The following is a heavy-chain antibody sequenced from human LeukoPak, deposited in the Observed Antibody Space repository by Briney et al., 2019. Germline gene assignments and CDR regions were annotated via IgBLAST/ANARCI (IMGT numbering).Heavy chain of an antibody. CDR2: IYYSGST. J-gene: IGHJ4*02. CDR3: ARHSGLNFVLGPIDY. D-gene: IGHD2/OR15-2a*01. CDR1: GDSISSRDYY. Sequence: PSETLSLTCSVSGDSISSRDYYWSWIRQPPGKGLEWIGYIYYSGSTSYNPSLKSRVTISVDTSKNQFSLRLSSVTAADTAVYYCARHSGLNFVLGPIDYWGQGTLVTVSS. V-gene: IGHV4-30-4*08.